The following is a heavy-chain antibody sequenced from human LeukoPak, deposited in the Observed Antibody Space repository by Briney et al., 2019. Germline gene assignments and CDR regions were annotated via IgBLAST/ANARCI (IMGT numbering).Heavy chain of an antibody. V-gene: IGHV1-2*02. CDR1: GYTFTSYG. D-gene: IGHD3-16*02. CDR2: INPNSGGT. J-gene: IGHJ4*02. Sequence: ASVKVSCKASGYTFTSYGVSWVRQAPGQGLEWMGWINPNSGGTNYAQKFQGRVTMTRDTSINTAYMELSRLRSDDTAVYYCARLIRLGELSLDYWGQGTLVTVSS. CDR3: ARLIRLGELSLDY.